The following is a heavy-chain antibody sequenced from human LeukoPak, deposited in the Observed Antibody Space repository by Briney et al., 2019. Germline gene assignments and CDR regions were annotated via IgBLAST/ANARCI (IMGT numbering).Heavy chain of an antibody. V-gene: IGHV4-34*01. Sequence: SETLSPTCAVYGGSFSGYYWSWIRQPPGKGLEWIGEINHSGSTNYNPSLKSRVTISVDTSKNQFSLKLSSVTAADTAVYYCARVTRVKDTAMVRHAFDIWGQGTMVTVSS. CDR3: ARVTRVKDTAMVRHAFDI. D-gene: IGHD5-18*01. J-gene: IGHJ3*02. CDR2: INHSGST. CDR1: GGSFSGYY.